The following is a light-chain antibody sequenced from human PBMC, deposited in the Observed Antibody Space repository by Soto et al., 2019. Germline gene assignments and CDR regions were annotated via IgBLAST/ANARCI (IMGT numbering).Light chain of an antibody. CDR1: QSVNSN. V-gene: IGKV3-15*01. J-gene: IGKJ4*01. Sequence: EIVMTQSPATLSVTPEERATLSCRASQSVNSNLAWYRQKPGQAPRLLISDASTRATGVPARFSGSGSGTEFTLTISSLQSEDSGIYYCQQFNFWPPLTFGGGTKVEIK. CDR2: DAS. CDR3: QQFNFWPPLT.